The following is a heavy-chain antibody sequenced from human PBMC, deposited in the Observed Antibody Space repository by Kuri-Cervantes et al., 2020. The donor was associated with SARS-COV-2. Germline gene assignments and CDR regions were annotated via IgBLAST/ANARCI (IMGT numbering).Heavy chain of an antibody. CDR1: GYSISSGYY. CDR2: INHSGST. V-gene: IGHV4-38-2*02. D-gene: IGHD3-3*01. J-gene: IGHJ5*02. Sequence: SDTLSLTCTVSGYSISSGYYWGWIRQPPGRGLEWIGSINHSGSTYYNPSLKSRVTISVDTSKNQFSLKLSSVTAADTAVYYCARAKMGFLEWDNWFDPWGQGTLVTVSS. CDR3: ARAKMGFLEWDNWFDP.